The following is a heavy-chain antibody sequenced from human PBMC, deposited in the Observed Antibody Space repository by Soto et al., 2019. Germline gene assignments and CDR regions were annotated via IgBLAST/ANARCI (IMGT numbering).Heavy chain of an antibody. CDR3: ARVRNGTSPFDS. CDR1: GGSISSYS. CDR2: ISYSGST. J-gene: IGHJ4*02. Sequence: QVQLQESGPGLVKPSETLSLSCAVSGGSISSYSWCWIRQPPGKGLEWIGYISYSGSTNYNPSLKSRVTISLDTSKNQFSLKLSSVTAADTAVYYCARVRNGTSPFDSWGQGTLVTVSS. V-gene: IGHV4-59*01. D-gene: IGHD1-1*01.